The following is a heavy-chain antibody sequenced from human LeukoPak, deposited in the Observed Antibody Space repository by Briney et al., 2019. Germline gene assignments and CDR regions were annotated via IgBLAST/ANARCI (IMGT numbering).Heavy chain of an antibody. CDR2: VSSSSSTI. CDR1: GFTFSSYS. V-gene: IGHV3-48*04. Sequence: GGSLRLSCAASGFTFSSYSMNWVRQAPGKGLEWVSYVSSSSSTIYYADSVKGRFTISRDNAKNSLYLQMNSLRAEDTAVYYCARGLSYCGGDCYSDWGQGTLVTVSS. D-gene: IGHD2-21*02. J-gene: IGHJ4*02. CDR3: ARGLSYCGGDCYSD.